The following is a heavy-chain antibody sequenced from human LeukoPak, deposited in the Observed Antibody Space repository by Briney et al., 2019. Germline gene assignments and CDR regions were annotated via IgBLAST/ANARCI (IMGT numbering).Heavy chain of an antibody. D-gene: IGHD2-2*01. V-gene: IGHV3-23*01. CDR1: GFTFSSYA. CDR3: AKDYQSPNIVVVLHMDV. CDR2: ISGSGGST. J-gene: IGHJ6*03. Sequence: PGGSLRLSCAASGFTFSSYAMSWVRQAPGKGLEWVSAISGSGGSTYYADSVKGRFTISRDNSKNTLYLQMNSLRAEDTAVYYRAKDYQSPNIVVVLHMDVWGKGTTVTVSS.